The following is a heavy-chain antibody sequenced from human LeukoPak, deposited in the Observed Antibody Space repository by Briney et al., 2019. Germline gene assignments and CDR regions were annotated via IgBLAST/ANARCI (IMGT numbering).Heavy chain of an antibody. CDR2: IYHSGST. Sequence: QTLSLTCAVSGGSISSGGYSWSWIRQPPGKGLEWIGYIYHSGSTYYNPSLKSRVTISVDRSKNQFSLKLSSVTAADTAVYYCARALVVPAAIYWFDPWGQGTLVTVSS. CDR1: GGSISSGGYS. D-gene: IGHD2-2*01. CDR3: ARALVVPAAIYWFDP. J-gene: IGHJ5*02. V-gene: IGHV4-30-2*01.